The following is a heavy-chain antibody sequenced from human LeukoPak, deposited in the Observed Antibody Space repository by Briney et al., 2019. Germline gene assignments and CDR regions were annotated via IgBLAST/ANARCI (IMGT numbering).Heavy chain of an antibody. J-gene: IGHJ4*02. D-gene: IGHD1-14*01. V-gene: IGHV3-48*01. Sequence: PGGSLRLSCAASGFTFSSYSMNWVRQAPGKGLEWVSYISSSSSTIYYADSVKGRFTISRDNAKNSLYLQMNSLRAEDTAVYYCARDSPTGHFDYWGQGTLVTVSS. CDR2: ISSSSSTI. CDR3: ARDSPTGHFDY. CDR1: GFTFSSYS.